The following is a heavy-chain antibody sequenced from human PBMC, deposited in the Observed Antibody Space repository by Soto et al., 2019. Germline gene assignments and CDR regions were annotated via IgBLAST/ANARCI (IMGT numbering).Heavy chain of an antibody. CDR3: GKASSHYGSGSYYTNDF. D-gene: IGHD3-10*01. J-gene: IGHJ4*02. Sequence: QVQLVESGGGVVQPGRSLRLSCAASGFRFSSYGMHWVRQAPGEGLEWVAAISYDATNKHYADSVKGRFTISRDNSRNTLYLQMNSLRAEDTAVYYCGKASSHYGSGSYYTNDFWGQGTLVIVSS. CDR1: GFRFSSYG. CDR2: ISYDATNK. V-gene: IGHV3-30*18.